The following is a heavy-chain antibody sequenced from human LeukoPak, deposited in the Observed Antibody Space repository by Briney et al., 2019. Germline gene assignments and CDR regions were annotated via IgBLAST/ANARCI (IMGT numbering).Heavy chain of an antibody. J-gene: IGHJ3*02. Sequence: SETLSLTCTVSGGSITTYYWSWIRQPPGKGLEWLGYIYHTGSTNYNPSLKSRVTISVDTSKNQFSLKLSSVTAADTAVYYCARSGGYSYGDAFDIWGQGTMVTVSS. CDR3: ARSGGYSYGDAFDI. CDR1: GGSITTYY. CDR2: IYHTGST. D-gene: IGHD5-18*01. V-gene: IGHV4-59*01.